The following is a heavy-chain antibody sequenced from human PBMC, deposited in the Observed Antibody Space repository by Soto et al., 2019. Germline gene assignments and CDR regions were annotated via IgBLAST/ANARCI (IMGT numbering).Heavy chain of an antibody. Sequence: QVQLVQSGAEVKKPGSSVKVSCKASGGTFSSYAISWVRQAPGQGLEWMGGIIPIFGTANYAQKFQGRVTISAEQSPSTGYLGLGSLRSEDTAVYYCGGSSGSYWGEGMDVWGQGTTVTVSS. D-gene: IGHD1-26*01. CDR1: GGTFSSYA. V-gene: IGHV1-69*01. CDR2: IIPIFGTA. CDR3: GGSSGSYWGEGMDV. J-gene: IGHJ6*02.